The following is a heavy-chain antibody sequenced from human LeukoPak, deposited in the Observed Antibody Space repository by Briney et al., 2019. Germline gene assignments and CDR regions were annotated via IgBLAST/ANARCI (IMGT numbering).Heavy chain of an antibody. Sequence: GGSLRLSCAASGFTFSSYAMSWVRQAPGKGLEWVSAISGSGSSTYYADSVKGRFTISRDNSKNTLYLQMNSLRAEDTAVYYCAKGGYSSSWYSPFDYWGQGTLVTVSS. CDR3: AKGGYSSSWYSPFDY. J-gene: IGHJ4*02. V-gene: IGHV3-23*01. D-gene: IGHD6-13*01. CDR2: ISGSGSST. CDR1: GFTFSSYA.